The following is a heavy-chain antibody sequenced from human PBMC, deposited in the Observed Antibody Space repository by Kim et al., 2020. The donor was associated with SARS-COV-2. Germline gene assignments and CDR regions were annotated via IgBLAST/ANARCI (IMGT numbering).Heavy chain of an antibody. CDR3: ARDSGIFGVVIVDY. D-gene: IGHD3-3*01. CDR1: GGSFSGYY. Sequence: SETLSLTCVVYGGSFSGYYWSWIRQPPGKGLEWIGEINHSGSTNYNPSLKSRVTILLDTSKNQFSLKLSSVTAADTAVYYCARDSGIFGVVIVDYWGQGTLVTGSS. CDR2: INHSGST. J-gene: IGHJ4*02. V-gene: IGHV4-34*01.